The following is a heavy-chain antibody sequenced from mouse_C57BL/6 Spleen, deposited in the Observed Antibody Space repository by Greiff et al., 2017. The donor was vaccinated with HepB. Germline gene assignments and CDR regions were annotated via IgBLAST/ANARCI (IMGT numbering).Heavy chain of an antibody. D-gene: IGHD1-1*01. CDR2: ISSGGDYI. J-gene: IGHJ3*01. CDR1: GFTFSSYA. V-gene: IGHV5-9-1*02. Sequence: EVNVVESGEGLVKPGGSLKLSCAASGFTFSSYAMSWVRQTPEKRLEWVAYISSGGDYIYYADTVKGRFTISRDNARNPLYLQMSSLKSEDTAMYYCTRGGYYYGSSSAWFAYWGQGTLVTVSA. CDR3: TRGGYYYGSSSAWFAY.